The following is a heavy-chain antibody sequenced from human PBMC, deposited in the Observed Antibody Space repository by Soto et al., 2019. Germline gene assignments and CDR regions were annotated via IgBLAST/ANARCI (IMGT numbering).Heavy chain of an antibody. Sequence: ASVKVSCKASGYTFSTYGITWVRQAPGQGLDWMGWINPLKGDTKSAANFQDRVTMTTDTFTRTAYMELRSLRSDDTAVYYCARVKVPAAILGAFDLWGQGTLVTVSS. D-gene: IGHD2-2*02. CDR3: ARVKVPAAILGAFDL. CDR2: INPLKGDT. CDR1: GYTFSTYG. V-gene: IGHV1-18*01. J-gene: IGHJ3*01.